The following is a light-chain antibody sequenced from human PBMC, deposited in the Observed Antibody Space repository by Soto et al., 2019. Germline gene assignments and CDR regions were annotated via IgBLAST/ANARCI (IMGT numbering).Light chain of an antibody. CDR3: QQYHDWVT. CDR1: QSVSSN. Sequence: ETVMTQSPGTLSVSPGERVTLSCGASQSVSSNIAWYQQKPGQAPRLLIYGASTRATGIPARFSGSGSGTEFTLSISSLQSEDFAVYYCQQYHDWVTFGGRTKVEIK. J-gene: IGKJ4*01. V-gene: IGKV3D-15*01. CDR2: GAS.